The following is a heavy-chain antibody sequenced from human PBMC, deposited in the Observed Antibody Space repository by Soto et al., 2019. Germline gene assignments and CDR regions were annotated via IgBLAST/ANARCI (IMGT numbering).Heavy chain of an antibody. CDR1: GGTFSSYT. CDR3: ARGVHPTYYDFWSGPTDYYYYYYYIDV. J-gene: IGHJ6*03. D-gene: IGHD3-3*01. V-gene: IGHV1-8*02. CDR2: MNPNSGNT. Sequence: GASVKVSCKASGGTFSSYTISWVRQAPGQGLEWMGWMNPNSGNTGYAQKFQGRVTMTRNTSISTAYMELSSLRSEDTAVYYCARGVHPTYYDFWSGPTDYYYYYYYIDVWGKGTTVTVS.